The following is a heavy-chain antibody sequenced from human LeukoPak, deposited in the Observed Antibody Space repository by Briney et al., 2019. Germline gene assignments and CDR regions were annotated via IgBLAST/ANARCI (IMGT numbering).Heavy chain of an antibody. CDR1: GGSISSYY. CDR2: IYFSGST. J-gene: IGHJ4*02. V-gene: IGHV4-59*01. D-gene: IGHD3-10*01. CDR3: ARGVGPMVRGALFDY. Sequence: SETLSLTCTVSGGSISSYYWSWIRQPPGKGLEWIGYIYFSGSTNYTPSLKSRVTISVDTSKNQFSLKLSSVTAADTAVYYCARGVGPMVRGALFDYWGQGTLVTVSS.